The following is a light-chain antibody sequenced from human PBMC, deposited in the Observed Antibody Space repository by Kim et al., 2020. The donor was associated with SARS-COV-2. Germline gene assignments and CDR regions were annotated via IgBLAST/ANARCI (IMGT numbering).Light chain of an antibody. CDR1: RGHSSYA. Sequence: QLVLTQSPSASASLGASVKLTCTLSRGHSSYAIAWHQQQPEKGPRYLMKLNSDGSHSKGDGIPDRFSGSSSGAERYLTISSLQSEDEADYYCQTWGTGILVFGGGTQLTVL. J-gene: IGLJ2*01. CDR3: QTWGTGILV. CDR2: LNSDGSH. V-gene: IGLV4-69*01.